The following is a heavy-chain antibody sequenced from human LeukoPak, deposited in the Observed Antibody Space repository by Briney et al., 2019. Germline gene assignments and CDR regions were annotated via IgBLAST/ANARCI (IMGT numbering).Heavy chain of an antibody. CDR1: GYTLTELS. CDR2: FDPEDGET. D-gene: IGHD6-13*01. Sequence: VASVKVSCRVSGYTLTELSMHWVRQAPGKGLEWMGGFDPEDGETIYAQKFQGRVTMTEDTSTDTAYMELSSLRSEDTAVYYCATRSSSWFNYYYYYMDVWGKGTTVTVSS. V-gene: IGHV1-24*01. J-gene: IGHJ6*03. CDR3: ATRSSSWFNYYYYYMDV.